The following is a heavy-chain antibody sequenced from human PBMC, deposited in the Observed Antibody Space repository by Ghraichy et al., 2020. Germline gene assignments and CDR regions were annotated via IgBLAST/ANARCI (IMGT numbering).Heavy chain of an antibody. J-gene: IGHJ4*02. CDR2: IGGSGGNT. V-gene: IGHV3-23*01. D-gene: IGHD3-22*01. CDR1: GFTFSSYA. Sequence: LSLTCAASGFTFSSYAMSWVRQAPGKGLEYVSTIGGSGGNTYYADSVKGRFTISRDNSKNTLSLQMNSLSSEDSAVYYCAKAPTASNYYDTSGYIDYWGQGTLATASS. CDR3: AKAPTASNYYDTSGYIDY.